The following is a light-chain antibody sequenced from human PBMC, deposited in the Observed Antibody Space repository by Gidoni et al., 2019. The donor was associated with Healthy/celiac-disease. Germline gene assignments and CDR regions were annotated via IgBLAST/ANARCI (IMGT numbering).Light chain of an antibody. CDR2: EVS. Sequence: QSALTQPASVSGSPGQSITISCTGTSSDVGGYNYVSWYQQNPGKAPKLMIYEVSNRPSGVSNRFSGSKSGNTASLTISGLQAEDEADYYCSSYTSSSTSPYVFGTGTKVTVL. J-gene: IGLJ1*01. CDR3: SSYTSSSTSPYV. V-gene: IGLV2-14*01. CDR1: SSDVGGYNY.